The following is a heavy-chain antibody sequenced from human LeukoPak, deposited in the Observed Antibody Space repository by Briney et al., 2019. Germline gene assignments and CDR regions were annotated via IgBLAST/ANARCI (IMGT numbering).Heavy chain of an antibody. J-gene: IGHJ4*02. V-gene: IGHV3-21*01. CDR2: IDSGSSYI. CDR3: GAGWAVDF. Sequence: GGSLRLSCEDSGVTFSRYTMNWVRQAPGKGLEWVSSIDSGSSYIYYTDSVKGRFTVSRDNAKKSLYLQMNSLRAEDTAVYYCGAGWAVDFWGQGTLVTVSS. CDR1: GVTFSRYT. D-gene: IGHD2-15*01.